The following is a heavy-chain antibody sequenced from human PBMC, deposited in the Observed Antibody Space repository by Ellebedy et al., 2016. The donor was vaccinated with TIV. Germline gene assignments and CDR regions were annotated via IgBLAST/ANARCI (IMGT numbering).Heavy chain of an antibody. Sequence: GESLKISCKASGFNSGNYWMSWVRQAPGKRLEWLANINQDESQQDYVDSVKGRFNLSRDKAKNTLFLQMNSLSPDDTAVYYCAREKSYSGSPWFLFAIWGTGTTVTVSS. CDR3: AREKSYSGSPWFLFAI. J-gene: IGHJ6*04. CDR1: GFNSGNYW. V-gene: IGHV3-7*03. CDR2: INQDESQQ. D-gene: IGHD6-6*01.